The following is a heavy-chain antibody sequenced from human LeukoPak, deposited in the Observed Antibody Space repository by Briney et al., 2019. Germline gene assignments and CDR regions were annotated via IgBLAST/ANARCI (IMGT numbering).Heavy chain of an antibody. CDR1: GGTFSSYA. Sequence: ASAKVSCKASGGTFSSYAISWVRQAPGQGLEWMGGIIPIFGTANYAQKFQGRVTITTDESTSTAYMELSSLRSEDTAVYYCARHGLIVGATYFDYWGQGTLVTVSS. D-gene: IGHD1-26*01. J-gene: IGHJ4*02. CDR2: IIPIFGTA. V-gene: IGHV1-69*05. CDR3: ARHGLIVGATYFDY.